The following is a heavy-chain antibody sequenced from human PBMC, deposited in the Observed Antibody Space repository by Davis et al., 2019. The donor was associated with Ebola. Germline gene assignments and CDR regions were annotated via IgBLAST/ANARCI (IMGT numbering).Heavy chain of an antibody. CDR3: AKDVGRFGDFLFDWFDP. CDR2: ITNSGGST. CDR1: GFSFGTHA. Sequence: PGGSLRLSCAASGFSFGTHAMSWVRQSPGKGLEWVSIITNSGGSTFYADSVKGRFTVSRDNSKNTLYLQMNSLRADDTAVYYCAKDVGRFGDFLFDWFDPWGQGILVTVSS. J-gene: IGHJ5*02. D-gene: IGHD3-10*01. V-gene: IGHV3-23*01.